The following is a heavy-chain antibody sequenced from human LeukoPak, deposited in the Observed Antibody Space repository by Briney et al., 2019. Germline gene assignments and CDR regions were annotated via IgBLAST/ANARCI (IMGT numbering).Heavy chain of an antibody. CDR1: GGSISSGGYS. Sequence: SQTLSLTCAVSGGSISSGGYSWSWIRQPPGEGLEWIGYIYHSGSTYYNPSLKSRVTISVDRSKNQFSLKLSSVTAADTAVYYCARVDGAAFDYWGQGTLVTVSS. V-gene: IGHV4-30-2*01. CDR3: ARVDGAAFDY. J-gene: IGHJ4*02. CDR2: IYHSGST. D-gene: IGHD4-17*01.